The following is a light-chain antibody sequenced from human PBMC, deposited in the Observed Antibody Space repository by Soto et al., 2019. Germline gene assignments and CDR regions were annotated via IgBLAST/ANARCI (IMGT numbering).Light chain of an antibody. J-gene: IGKJ4*01. CDR1: QSVGSS. V-gene: IGKV3-11*01. CDR3: QQRSSWPLT. Sequence: EIVLTQSPATLSLSPGERATLSCRASQSVGSSFAWYQQQPGQAPRLLIYDAFSRATGIPARFSGSGSGTDFTLTISSLEPEDFAVYFCQQRSSWPLTFGGGTMVEIK. CDR2: DAF.